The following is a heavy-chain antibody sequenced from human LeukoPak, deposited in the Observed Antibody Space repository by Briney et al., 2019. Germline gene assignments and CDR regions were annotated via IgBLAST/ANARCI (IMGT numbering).Heavy chain of an antibody. D-gene: IGHD3-10*01. CDR1: GFTFDDYA. CDR2: ISWNSGSI. V-gene: IGHV3-9*01. CDR3: AKAQSSEGNAFDI. J-gene: IGHJ3*02. Sequence: GGSLRLSCAASGFTFDDYAMHWVRQAPGKGLEWVSGISWNSGSIGYADSVKGRFTISRDNAKNSLYLQMNSLRAEDTALYYCAKAQSSEGNAFDIWGRGTMVTVSS.